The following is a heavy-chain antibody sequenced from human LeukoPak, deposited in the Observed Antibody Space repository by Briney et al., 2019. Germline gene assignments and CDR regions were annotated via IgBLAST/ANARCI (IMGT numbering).Heavy chain of an antibody. J-gene: IGHJ5*02. Sequence: GGSLRLSCAASGFTFSSYWMSWVRQAPGKGLEWVANIKQDGSEKYYVDSVKGRFTTSRDNAKNSLYLQMNSLRAEDTAVYYCARDETYYDFWSGSGYFSGFDPWGQGTLVTVSS. CDR3: ARDETYYDFWSGSGYFSGFDP. CDR1: GFTFSSYW. V-gene: IGHV3-7*01. CDR2: IKQDGSEK. D-gene: IGHD3-3*01.